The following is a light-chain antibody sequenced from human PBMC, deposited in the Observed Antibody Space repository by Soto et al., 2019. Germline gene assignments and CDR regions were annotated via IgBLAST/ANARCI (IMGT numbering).Light chain of an antibody. J-gene: IGKJ2*01. Sequence: IQMTQSPSSLSASGGDRVTITCRASQSISSWLAWYQQKPGKAPKLLIYDASSLKSGAPSRFSGTGSGPEFSLTRTRVQADDFVIHSCQHYHSYWYTFGKGTKVDIK. CDR2: DAS. CDR1: QSISSW. CDR3: QHYHSYWYT. V-gene: IGKV1-5*01.